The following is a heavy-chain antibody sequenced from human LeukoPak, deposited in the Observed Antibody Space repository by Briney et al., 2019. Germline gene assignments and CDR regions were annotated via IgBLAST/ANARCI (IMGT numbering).Heavy chain of an antibody. CDR3: ARVRDGYNDAFDI. V-gene: IGHV1-46*01. CDR1: GYTFTNYY. J-gene: IGHJ3*02. D-gene: IGHD5-24*01. CDR2: FNPSGGSA. Sequence: ASVKVSCKASGYTFTNYYMRWLRQAPGQGLEWVGVFNPSGGSASYAQKFQGRVTMTRDTSTSTVYMELSSLRSEDTAVYFCARVRDGYNDAFDIWGQGTMVTVS.